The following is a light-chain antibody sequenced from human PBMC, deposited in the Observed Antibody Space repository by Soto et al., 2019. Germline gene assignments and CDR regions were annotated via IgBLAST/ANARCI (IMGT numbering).Light chain of an antibody. CDR3: SSYTSSSTLFV. CDR1: SSDVGGYNY. Sequence: SVLTQPASVSGSPGQSITISCTGTSSDVGGYNYVSWYQQHPGKAPKLMIYEVSNRPSEVSNRFSGSKSGNTASLTISGLQAEDEADDYCSSYTSSSTLFVFGTGTKVTVL. V-gene: IGLV2-14*01. J-gene: IGLJ1*01. CDR2: EVS.